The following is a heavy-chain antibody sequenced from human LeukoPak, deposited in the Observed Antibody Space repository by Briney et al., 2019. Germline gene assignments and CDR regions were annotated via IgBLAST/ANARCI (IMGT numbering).Heavy chain of an antibody. CDR1: GGSLSSYY. J-gene: IGHJ3*02. CDR3: ARDGGSTVVYDAFDI. Sequence: SETLSLTCTVSGGSLSSYYWSWIRQPAGKGLEWIGRIYTSGSTNYNPSLKSRVTMSVDTSKNQFSLKLSSVTAADTAVYYCARDGGSTVVYDAFDIWGQGTMVTVSS. V-gene: IGHV4-4*07. D-gene: IGHD4-23*01. CDR2: IYTSGST.